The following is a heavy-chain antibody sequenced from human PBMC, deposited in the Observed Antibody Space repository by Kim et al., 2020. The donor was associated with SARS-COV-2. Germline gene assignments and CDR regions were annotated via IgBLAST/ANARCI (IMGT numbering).Heavy chain of an antibody. CDR3: VRGVYDYDTNAFGT. V-gene: IGHV3-74*01. D-gene: IGHD2-8*01. J-gene: IGHJ5*02. CDR1: GFTFSSYW. Sequence: GGSLRLSCAASGFTFSSYWMHWVRQVPGKGLIWVSRIKNDGTDTVYADSVKGRFTVSRDNARNTLYLQMNSLRAEYTALYYCVRGVYDYDTNAFGTWGQGTLVTVSP. CDR2: IKNDGTDT.